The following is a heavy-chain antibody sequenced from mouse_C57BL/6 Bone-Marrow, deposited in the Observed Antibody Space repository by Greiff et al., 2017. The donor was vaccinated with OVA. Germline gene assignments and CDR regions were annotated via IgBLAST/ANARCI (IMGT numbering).Heavy chain of an antibody. D-gene: IGHD1-1*01. Sequence: EVQLVESGGDLVKPGGSLKLSCAASGFTFGSYGMSWVRQTPDKRLEWVATISSGGSYTSYPDSVKGRFPISRDNAKNTLYLQMSSLKSEDTAMYYCARPSYGDYWGQGTSVTVSS. V-gene: IGHV5-6*01. CDR2: ISSGGSYT. CDR3: ARPSYGDY. CDR1: GFTFGSYG. J-gene: IGHJ4*01.